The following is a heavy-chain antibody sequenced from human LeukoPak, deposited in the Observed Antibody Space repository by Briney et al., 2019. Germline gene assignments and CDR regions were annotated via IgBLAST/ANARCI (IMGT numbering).Heavy chain of an antibody. CDR3: ARGRSGGYGLDY. CDR2: INHSGST. Sequence: SETLSLTCAVYGGSFSGYYRSWIRQPPGKGLGWIGEINHSGSTNYNPSLKSRVTISVDTSKNQFSLKLSSVTAADTAVYYCARGRSGGYGLDYWGQGTLVTVSS. J-gene: IGHJ4*02. D-gene: IGHD5-12*01. V-gene: IGHV4-34*01. CDR1: GGSFSGYY.